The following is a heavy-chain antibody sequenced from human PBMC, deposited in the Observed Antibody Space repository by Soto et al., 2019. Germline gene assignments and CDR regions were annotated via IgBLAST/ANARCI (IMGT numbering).Heavy chain of an antibody. CDR2: INPNNGGT. V-gene: IGHV1-2*04. D-gene: IGHD3-22*01. CDR1: GYTFIDYY. CDR3: ARSAYYYASSGYYPGDY. J-gene: IGHJ4*02. Sequence: GASVKVSCKASGYTFIDYYIHWVRQAPGQGLEWMGWINPNNGGTNYAQKFQGWVTITSDTSTSTAYMEVSSLRSDDTAVYYCARSAYYYASSGYYPGDYWGQGSLVTVSS.